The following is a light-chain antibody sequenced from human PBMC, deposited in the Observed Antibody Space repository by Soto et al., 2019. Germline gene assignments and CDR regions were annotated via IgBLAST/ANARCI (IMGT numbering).Light chain of an antibody. Sequence: DIPMTQSPSTLSASVGDRVTTTCRASQSISDWLAWYQQKPGKAPKLLIYKASSLESGVPSRFSGSGSGTEFTLTISSLQPDDFATYYCQQYNSYSETFGQGTKV. CDR3: QQYNSYSET. CDR2: KAS. J-gene: IGKJ1*01. CDR1: QSISDW. V-gene: IGKV1-5*03.